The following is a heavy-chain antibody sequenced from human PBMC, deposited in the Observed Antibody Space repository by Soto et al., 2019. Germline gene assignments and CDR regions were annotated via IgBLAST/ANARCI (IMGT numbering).Heavy chain of an antibody. CDR1: GFTFSSYA. J-gene: IGHJ3*02. CDR2: IRGSGGST. D-gene: IGHD5-18*01. V-gene: IGHV3-23*01. CDR3: AKCVDTARSAFDI. Sequence: EVQLLESGGGLVQPGGSLRLSCAASGFTFSSYAMSWVRQAPGKGLEWVSAIRGSGGSTYYADSVKGRLTISRDNSNNPLYLQMNSLRAEDSAVYYCAKCVDTARSAFDIWGQGTMVTVSS.